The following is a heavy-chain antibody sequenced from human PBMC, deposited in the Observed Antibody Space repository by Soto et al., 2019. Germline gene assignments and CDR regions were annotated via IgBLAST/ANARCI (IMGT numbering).Heavy chain of an antibody. V-gene: IGHV4-39*07. CDR1: GGSISSEFYY. D-gene: IGHD3-22*01. CDR3: ARGGVDSNNYYFDY. Sequence: SETLSLTCTVSGGSISSEFYYWAWIRQPPGKGLEWIGNINYSGTTNFNPSLKSRVTISVDTSNNQFSLKMRSVTAADTAVYYCARGGVDSNNYYFDYWGQGTLVTVSS. CDR2: INYSGTT. J-gene: IGHJ4*02.